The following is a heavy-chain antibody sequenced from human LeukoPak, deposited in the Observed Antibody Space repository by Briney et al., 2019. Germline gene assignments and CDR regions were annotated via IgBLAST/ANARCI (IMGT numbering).Heavy chain of an antibody. V-gene: IGHV1-69*05. CDR1: GGIFRNYA. J-gene: IGHJ5*02. CDR2: IIPVFETT. D-gene: IGHD5-18*01. CDR3: ARAVGAPAAMAEPYWFDP. Sequence: ASVKVSCKASGGIFRNYAISWVRQVPGQGPEWMGRIIPVFETTVYAQKFSGRVTSTRDDSTSTAYMELSSLRSEDTAMYYCARAVGAPAAMAEPYWFDPRGQGTLVTVSS.